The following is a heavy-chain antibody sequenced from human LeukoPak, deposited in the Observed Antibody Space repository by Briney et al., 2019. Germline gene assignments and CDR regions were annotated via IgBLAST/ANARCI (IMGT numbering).Heavy chain of an antibody. Sequence: PGGSLRLSCAASGFIFSSYAMSWVRQAPGKGLEWVSAISGSGGSTYYADSVKGRFTISRDNSKNTLYLQMNSLRAEDTAVYYCARRIAVAGITHYYYYYMDVWGKGTTVTVSS. V-gene: IGHV3-23*01. D-gene: IGHD6-19*01. CDR1: GFIFSSYA. CDR3: ARRIAVAGITHYYYYYMDV. CDR2: ISGSGGST. J-gene: IGHJ6*03.